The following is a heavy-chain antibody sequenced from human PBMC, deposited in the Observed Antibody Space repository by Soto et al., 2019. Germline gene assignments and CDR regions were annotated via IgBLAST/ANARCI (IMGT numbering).Heavy chain of an antibody. D-gene: IGHD3-22*01. CDR1: GGTFSSYA. V-gene: IGHV1-69*13. J-gene: IGHJ5*02. CDR3: ARDPAHLPDSSGYYTVDP. Sequence: ASVKVSCKASGGTFSSYAISWVRQAPGQGLEWMGGIIPIFGTANYAQKFQGRVTITADESTSTAYMELSSLRSEDTAVYYCARDPAHLPDSSGYYTVDPWGQGTLVTVSS. CDR2: IIPIFGTA.